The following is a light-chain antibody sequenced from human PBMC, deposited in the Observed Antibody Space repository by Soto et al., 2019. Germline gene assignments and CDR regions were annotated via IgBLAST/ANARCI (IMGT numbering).Light chain of an antibody. CDR3: QQRSSWPLT. CDR2: GAS. CDR1: QSVSSNY. J-gene: IGKJ4*01. Sequence: EIVLTQSPGALSSSPGETITLSCRASQSVSSNYLAWYQQKPGQAPRLLVYGASSRATGIPDRFSGSGSGTDFTLTIIRLEPEDFAVYYCQQRSSWPLTFGGGTKVDIK. V-gene: IGKV3D-20*02.